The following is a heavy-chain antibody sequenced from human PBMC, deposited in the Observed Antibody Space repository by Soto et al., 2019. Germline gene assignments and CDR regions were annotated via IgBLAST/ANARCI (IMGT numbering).Heavy chain of an antibody. D-gene: IGHD3-16*02. J-gene: IGHJ4*02. CDR1: GFTLSDPY. CDR2: SRDKAQGYST. V-gene: IGHV3-72*01. Sequence: GGFLQPSFTGPGFTLSDPYIDWVRQAPWKGLERVGRSRDKAQGYSTAYAASVKDRFTTPRDESKNSVYLQMNSMKTEDTAVYECVRAKDLSNSSWSTRCLEDWGQGT. CDR3: VRAKDLSNSSWSTRCLED.